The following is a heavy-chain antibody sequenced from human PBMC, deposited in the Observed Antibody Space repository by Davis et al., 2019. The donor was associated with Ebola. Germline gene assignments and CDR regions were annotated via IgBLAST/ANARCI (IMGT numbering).Heavy chain of an antibody. CDR1: GFTFSSYS. V-gene: IGHV3-30*03. J-gene: IGHJ4*02. CDR3: ARFLGYCSGGSCPLDY. CDR2: ISYDGSNK. D-gene: IGHD2-15*01. Sequence: GGSLRLSCAASGFTFSSYSMNWVRQAPGKGLEWVAVISYDGSNKYYADSVKGRFTISRDNSKKTLYLQMNSLRAEDTAVYYCARFLGYCSGGSCPLDYWGQGTLVTVSS.